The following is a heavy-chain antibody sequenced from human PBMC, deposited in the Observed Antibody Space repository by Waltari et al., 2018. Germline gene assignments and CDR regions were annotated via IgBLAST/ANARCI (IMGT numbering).Heavy chain of an antibody. J-gene: IGHJ4*02. V-gene: IGHV3-74*01. CDR2: IDRDGSRR. CDR3: ATETCTNCNVREDDY. D-gene: IGHD2-8*01. Sequence: DVQLLESGGGLVQPGGSLRLSCVASGFSFSSYWMYWIRQSPGKGLEWIGHIDRDGSRRRYADSVQGRFTISRDNAQRTVYLQMNSLRDEDTAVYYWATETCTNCNVREDDYWGQGTLVTVSS. CDR1: GFSFSSYW.